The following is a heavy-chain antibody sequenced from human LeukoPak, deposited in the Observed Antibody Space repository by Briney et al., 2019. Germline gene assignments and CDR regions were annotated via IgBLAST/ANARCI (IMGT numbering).Heavy chain of an antibody. D-gene: IGHD3-10*01. Sequence: GGSLRLSCAASGFIFSNYAMQWVRQAPGMGLEGVAFIRYDGGNTYYADSVRGRFTISRDNSKNTLYLHMDSLRAEDTAVYYCARLIGFGEFSWFDPWGQGTLVTVSS. CDR1: GFIFSNYA. CDR2: IRYDGGNT. J-gene: IGHJ5*02. V-gene: IGHV3-30*02. CDR3: ARLIGFGEFSWFDP.